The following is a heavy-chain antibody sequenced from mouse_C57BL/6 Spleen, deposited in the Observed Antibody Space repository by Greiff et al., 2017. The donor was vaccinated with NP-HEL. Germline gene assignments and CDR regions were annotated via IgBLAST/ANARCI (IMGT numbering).Heavy chain of an antibody. CDR2: IYWDDDK. D-gene: IGHD1-1*01. Sequence: QVTLKVCGPGILQSSQTLSLTCSFSGFSLSTSGMGVSWIRQPSGKGLEWLAHIYWDDDKRYNPSLKSRLTISKDTSRNQVFLKITSVDTADTATYYCARSLYYYGSSSSMDYWGQGTSVTVSS. V-gene: IGHV8-12*01. J-gene: IGHJ4*01. CDR1: GFSLSTSGMG. CDR3: ARSLYYYGSSSSMDY.